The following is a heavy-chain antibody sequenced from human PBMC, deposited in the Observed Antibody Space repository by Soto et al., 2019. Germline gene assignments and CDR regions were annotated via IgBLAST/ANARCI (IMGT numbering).Heavy chain of an antibody. J-gene: IGHJ5*01. D-gene: IGHD3-22*01. Sequence: EVQLVESGGGLIQPGGSLRLSCAASGFTVSSNYMIWVRQASGKGLEWVSVIYSSGSTDYADSVKGRFTISRDTSKNTLYLQMNPLRAEDTAVYYCVRSRGGQDSSGYYYSNWFDSWGQGTLVTVSS. CDR3: VRSRGGQDSSGYYYSNWFDS. V-gene: IGHV3-53*01. CDR2: IYSSGST. CDR1: GFTVSSNY.